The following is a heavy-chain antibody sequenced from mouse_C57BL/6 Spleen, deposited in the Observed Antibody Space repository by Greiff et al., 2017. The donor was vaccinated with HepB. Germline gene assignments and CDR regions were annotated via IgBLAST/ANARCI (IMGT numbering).Heavy chain of an antibody. V-gene: IGHV1-15*01. CDR1: GYTFTDYE. D-gene: IGHD2-10*01. J-gene: IGHJ3*01. Sequence: QVQLQQSGAELVRPGASVTLSCKASGYTFTDYEMHWVKQTPVHGLEWLGAIDPETGGTAYNQKFKGKAILTADNSSSTAYMELRSLTSADSAVYYCTSYLAWFAYWGQGTLVTVSA. CDR2: IDPETGGT. CDR3: TSYLAWFAY.